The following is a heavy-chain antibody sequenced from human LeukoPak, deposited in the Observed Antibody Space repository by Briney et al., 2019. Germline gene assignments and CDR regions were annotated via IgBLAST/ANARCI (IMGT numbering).Heavy chain of an antibody. CDR1: GGTFRSNA. CDR3: ARGKGFVGHFDS. CDR2: IIPILGTA. V-gene: IGHV1-69*04. J-gene: IGHJ4*02. Sequence: SVKVSCKGPGGTFRSNAISWVRQAPGQGPEWMGRIIPILGTAEYAEKFQGRVTITADKSTTTAYMELSSLKSEDTALYYCARGKGFVGHFDSWGQGTLVTVSS. D-gene: IGHD3-3*01.